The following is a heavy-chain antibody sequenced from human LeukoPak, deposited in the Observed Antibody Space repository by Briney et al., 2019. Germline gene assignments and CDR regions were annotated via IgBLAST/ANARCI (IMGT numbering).Heavy chain of an antibody. J-gene: IGHJ4*02. CDR3: ARAGVVLTNRGRFDY. D-gene: IGHD4/OR15-4a*01. CDR1: EFTFSNYA. Sequence: GGSLRLSCAAYEFTFSNYALTWVRQAPGKGLEWVSSISVTAVDINYADSVQGRFTISRDNSKNTLYLQMSNLRAEDTAVYYCARAGVVLTNRGRFDYWGQGTLVTVSS. V-gene: IGHV3-23*01. CDR2: ISVTAVDI.